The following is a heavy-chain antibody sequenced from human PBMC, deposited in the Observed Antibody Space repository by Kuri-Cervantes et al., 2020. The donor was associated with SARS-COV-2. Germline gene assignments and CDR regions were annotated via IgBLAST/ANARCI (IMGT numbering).Heavy chain of an antibody. Sequence: LSLTCAASGFTFSDYYMSWIRQAPGKGLEWVSYISSSGSTIYYADSVKGRFTISRDNAKNSLYLQMNSLRAEDTAVYYCARDGYDFWSNEYYFDYWGQGTLVTVSS. D-gene: IGHD3-3*01. CDR3: ARDGYDFWSNEYYFDY. CDR2: ISSSGSTI. V-gene: IGHV3-11*04. CDR1: GFTFSDYY. J-gene: IGHJ4*02.